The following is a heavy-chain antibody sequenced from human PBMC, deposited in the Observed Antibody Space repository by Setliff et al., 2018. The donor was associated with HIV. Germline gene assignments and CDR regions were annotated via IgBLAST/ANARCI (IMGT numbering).Heavy chain of an antibody. V-gene: IGHV1-18*01. Sequence: ASVKVSCKASGYTISAHGVSWVRHVPGHGLEWMGWISGDTGDIKYSQRFEGRLAMTTETSTNTAYMELRSLRSDDTAVYYCAIDGLSYNILPGSIAYFHSGMDVWGQGTTVTVSS. J-gene: IGHJ6*02. CDR2: ISGDTGDI. CDR1: GYTISAHG. D-gene: IGHD3-9*01. CDR3: AIDGLSYNILPGSIAYFHSGMDV.